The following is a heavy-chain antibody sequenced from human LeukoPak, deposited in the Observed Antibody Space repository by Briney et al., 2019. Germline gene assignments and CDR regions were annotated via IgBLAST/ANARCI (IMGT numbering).Heavy chain of an antibody. CDR1: GFTFGSYA. Sequence: QAGGSLRLSCAASGFTFGSYAMHWVRQAPGKGLEWVAVISYDGSSKYYADSVEGRFTISRDNSKNTLYLQMNSLRAEDTAVYYCASPFTVTAYWGQGTLVTVSS. CDR3: ASPFTVTAY. V-gene: IGHV3-30-3*01. CDR2: ISYDGSSK. J-gene: IGHJ4*02. D-gene: IGHD4-11*01.